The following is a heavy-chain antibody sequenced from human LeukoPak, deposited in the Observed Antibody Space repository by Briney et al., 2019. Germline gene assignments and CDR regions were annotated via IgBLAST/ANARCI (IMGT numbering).Heavy chain of an antibody. CDR1: GFTFSSYW. CDR2: INHNGNVN. J-gene: IGHJ6*02. V-gene: IGHV3-7*03. CDR3: ARGGGLDV. Sequence: GGSLRLSCAAPGFTFSSYWMNWARQAPGKGLEWVASINHNGNVNYYVDSVKGRFTISRDNSKNSLYLQMSNLRAEDTAVYFCARGGGLDVWGQGATVTVSS. D-gene: IGHD3-16*01.